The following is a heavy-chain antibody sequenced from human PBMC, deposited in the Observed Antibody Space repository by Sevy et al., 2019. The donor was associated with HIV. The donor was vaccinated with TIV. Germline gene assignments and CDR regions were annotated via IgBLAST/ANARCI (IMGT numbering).Heavy chain of an antibody. CDR3: ARVHDFWSGYYSRLKYFDY. CDR2: INHSGST. J-gene: IGHJ4*02. D-gene: IGHD3-3*01. V-gene: IGHV4-34*01. Sequence: SETLSLTCAVYGGSFSGYYWSWIRQPPGKGLEWIGEINHSGSTNYNPSLKSRVTISVDTSKNQFSLKLSSVTAADTVVYYCARVHDFWSGYYSRLKYFDYWGQGTLVTVSS. CDR1: GGSFSGYY.